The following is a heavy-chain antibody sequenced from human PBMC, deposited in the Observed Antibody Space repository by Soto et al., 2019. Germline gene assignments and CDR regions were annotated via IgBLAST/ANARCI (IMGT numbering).Heavy chain of an antibody. CDR3: ARAGSDGHGDYYYYFGMDV. J-gene: IGHJ6*02. CDR2: IWYDGSNK. D-gene: IGHD1-26*01. CDR1: GFTFSSYG. V-gene: IGHV3-33*01. Sequence: QVQLVESGGGVVQPGRSLRLSCAASGFTFSSYGMHWVRQAPGKGLEWVAVIWYDGSNKYYADSVKGRFTISRDNSKNPLYLQMNSLRAEDTAVYYCARAGSDGHGDYYYYFGMDVWGQGTTVTVS.